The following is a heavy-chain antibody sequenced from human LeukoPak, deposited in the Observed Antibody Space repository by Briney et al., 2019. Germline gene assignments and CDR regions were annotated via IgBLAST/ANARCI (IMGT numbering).Heavy chain of an antibody. CDR3: ARGPPPGYSSGWYFGY. D-gene: IGHD6-19*01. CDR1: GYIFTDYY. Sequence: GASVKVSCKASGYIFTDYYMHWVRQAPGQGLEWMGWINPKSDGTKYAQNFQGRVTMTWDTSISTAYMEVSRLRSDDTAVYYCARGPPPGYSSGWYFGYWGQGTLVTVSS. CDR2: INPKSDGT. J-gene: IGHJ4*02. V-gene: IGHV1-2*02.